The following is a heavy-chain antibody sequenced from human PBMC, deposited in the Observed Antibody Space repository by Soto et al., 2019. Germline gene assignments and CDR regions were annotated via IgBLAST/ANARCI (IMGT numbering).Heavy chain of an antibody. CDR3: ARDRSGSWYGRGYHYDGMDV. J-gene: IGHJ6*02. CDR1: GFSFSDFY. Sequence: QVQLVESGGGLVEPGGSLRLSCAASGFSFSDFYMSWIRQAPGKGLEWVSYISTSGSTLYSADSVKGRFTISRDKAKNSLYLQRSSLRAEDTAVYYCARDRSGSWYGRGYHYDGMDVWGQGTTVSVTS. D-gene: IGHD6-13*01. V-gene: IGHV3-11*01. CDR2: ISTSGSTL.